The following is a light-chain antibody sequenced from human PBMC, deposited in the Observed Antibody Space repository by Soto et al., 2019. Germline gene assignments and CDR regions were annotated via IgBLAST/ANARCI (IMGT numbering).Light chain of an antibody. CDR2: GAS. CDR3: QQYNKWPYT. Sequence: EMVMTQSPATLSVSTGERATLSCRASQRVSSNLAWYQQKPGQAPRLLIYGASTRANGIPARFSGSGSGAEFTLTISGLQSEDFAFYYCQQYNKWPYTFGQGTHLEI. CDR1: QRVSSN. J-gene: IGKJ2*01. V-gene: IGKV3-15*01.